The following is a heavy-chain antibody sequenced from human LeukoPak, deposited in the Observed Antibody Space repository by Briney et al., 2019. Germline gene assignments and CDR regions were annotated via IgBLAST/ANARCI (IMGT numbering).Heavy chain of an antibody. Sequence: TGGSLRLPCAASGFTFSSDSMNWVRQAPGKGLEWVSRINSDGSSTSYADSVKGRFTISRDNAKNTLYLQMNSLRAEDTAVYYCATGQGHGMDVWGQGTTVTVSS. CDR3: ATGQGHGMDV. CDR1: GFTFSSDS. D-gene: IGHD1-14*01. V-gene: IGHV3-74*01. J-gene: IGHJ6*02. CDR2: INSDGSST.